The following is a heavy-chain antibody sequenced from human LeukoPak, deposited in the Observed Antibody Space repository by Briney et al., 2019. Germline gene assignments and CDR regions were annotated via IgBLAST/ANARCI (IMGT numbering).Heavy chain of an antibody. CDR2: ISGSSVYI. Sequence: GGSLRLSCAASGFTFSSYSMNWVRQAPGKGLEWVSSISGSSVYIYYADSVQGRFTISRDNAKKSLFLQMNSLRAEDTAVYYCVRAMEMTTIGPGYWSQGTLVTVSS. V-gene: IGHV3-21*01. J-gene: IGHJ4*02. CDR3: VRAMEMTTIGPGY. D-gene: IGHD5-24*01. CDR1: GFTFSSYS.